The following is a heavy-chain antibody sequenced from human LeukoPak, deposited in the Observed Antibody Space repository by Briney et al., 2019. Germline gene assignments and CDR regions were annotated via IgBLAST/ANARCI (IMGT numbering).Heavy chain of an antibody. Sequence: ASVNVSCKASGYTFTGYYMHWVRQAPGQGLEWMGWINPNSGGTNYAQKFQGRVTMTRDTSISTAYMELSRLRSDDTAVYSCARAQGDPRPDYYMDVWGKGTTVTVSS. J-gene: IGHJ6*03. CDR1: GYTFTGYY. D-gene: IGHD3-16*01. CDR3: ARAQGDPRPDYYMDV. CDR2: INPNSGGT. V-gene: IGHV1-2*02.